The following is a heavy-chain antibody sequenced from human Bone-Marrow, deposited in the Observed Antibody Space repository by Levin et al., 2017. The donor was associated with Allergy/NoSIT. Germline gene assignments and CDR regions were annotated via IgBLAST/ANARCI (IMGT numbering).Heavy chain of an antibody. Sequence: PSQTLSLTCTVSGGSISSGGYYLTWIRQHPGKGLEWIGYIHYSGSTYYNPSLKSRVTISVDTSKSQFSLKLSSVTAADTAVYYCARDSAGNYFDDWGQGTLVTVSS. CDR1: GGSISSGGYY. CDR3: ARDSAGNYFDD. D-gene: IGHD3-10*01. CDR2: IHYSGST. J-gene: IGHJ4*02. V-gene: IGHV4-31*03.